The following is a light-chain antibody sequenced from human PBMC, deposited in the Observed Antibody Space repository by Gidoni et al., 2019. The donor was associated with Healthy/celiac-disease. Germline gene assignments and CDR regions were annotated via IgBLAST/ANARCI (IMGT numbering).Light chain of an antibody. J-gene: IGKJ4*01. CDR3: QQYNNWPLT. V-gene: IGKV3-15*01. Sequence: EIVMTQSPATLSVSQGERATLPCRASQSVSSNLAWYQQNPGQAPRLLIYGASTMATGIPARFSGSGSGTDFTLTISSLQSEDFAVYYCQQYNNWPLTFGGGTKVEIK. CDR2: GAS. CDR1: QSVSSN.